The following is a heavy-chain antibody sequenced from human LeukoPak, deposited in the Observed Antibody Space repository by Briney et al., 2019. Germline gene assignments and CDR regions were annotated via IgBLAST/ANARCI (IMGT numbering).Heavy chain of an antibody. J-gene: IGHJ3*02. D-gene: IGHD6-6*01. V-gene: IGHV3-66*01. Sequence: GGSLRLSCGASGFTVSTNYMSWVRQAPGKGLEWVSIIYSGGSTYYADSVKGRSTISRGNSKNTLYLQMNSLRAEDTAVYYCASYRYGSSFAFDIWGQGTMVTVSS. CDR2: IYSGGST. CDR1: GFTVSTNY. CDR3: ASYRYGSSFAFDI.